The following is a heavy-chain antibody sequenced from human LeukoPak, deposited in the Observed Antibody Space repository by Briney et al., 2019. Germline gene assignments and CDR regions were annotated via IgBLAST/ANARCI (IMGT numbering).Heavy chain of an antibody. CDR1: GFTFSSYW. V-gene: IGHV3-7*01. CDR2: IKQDGSEK. D-gene: IGHD5-18*01. CDR3: ARGDTRDAFDI. Sequence: PGGSLRLSCAASGFTFSSYWMSWVRQAPGKGLEWVANIKQDGSEKYYVDSVKGRFTISRDNSKNTLYLQMSSLRAEDTAVYYCARGDTRDAFDIWGQGTMVTVSS. J-gene: IGHJ3*02.